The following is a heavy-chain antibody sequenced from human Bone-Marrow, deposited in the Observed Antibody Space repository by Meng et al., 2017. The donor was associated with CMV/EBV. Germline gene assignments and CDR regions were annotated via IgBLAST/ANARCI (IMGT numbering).Heavy chain of an antibody. D-gene: IGHD1-7*01. CDR3: ARGPRWNYGFYYYYGMDV. Sequence: ASVKVSCKASGYTFTGYYMHWVRQAPGQGLEWMGWINPNSGGTNYAQNFQGRVTMTRDTSISTVYMELSRLRSEDTAVYYCARGPRWNYGFYYYYGMDVWGQGTTVTVSS. J-gene: IGHJ6*02. V-gene: IGHV1-2*02. CDR2: INPNSGGT. CDR1: GYTFTGYY.